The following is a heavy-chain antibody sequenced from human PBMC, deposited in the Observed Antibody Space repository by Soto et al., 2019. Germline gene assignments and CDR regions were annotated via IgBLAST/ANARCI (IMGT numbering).Heavy chain of an antibody. D-gene: IGHD3-22*01. Sequence: GGSLRLSCAASGFTFSSYWMSWVRQAPGKGLEWVANIKQDGSEKYYVDSVKGRFTISRDNAKNSLYLQMNSLRAEDTAVYYCARDGSYYYDSSGYHYGGNGAFDIWGQGTMVTVSS. CDR3: ARDGSYYYDSSGYHYGGNGAFDI. CDR1: GFTFSSYW. V-gene: IGHV3-7*03. J-gene: IGHJ3*02. CDR2: IKQDGSEK.